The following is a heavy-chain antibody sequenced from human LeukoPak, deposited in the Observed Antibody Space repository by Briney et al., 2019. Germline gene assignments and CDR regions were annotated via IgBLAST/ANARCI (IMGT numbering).Heavy chain of an antibody. CDR1: GFTFSDYY. Sequence: PGGSLRLSCAASGFTFSDYYMTWIRQAPGKGLEWVSYISSSGSTISYADSVKGRFTISRDNAKNSLSLQMNSLRADDTAVYYCARGYTDLGGDYAMDTWGQGTTVTVSS. J-gene: IGHJ6*02. D-gene: IGHD5-18*01. CDR3: ARGYTDLGGDYAMDT. CDR2: ISSSGSTI. V-gene: IGHV3-11*01.